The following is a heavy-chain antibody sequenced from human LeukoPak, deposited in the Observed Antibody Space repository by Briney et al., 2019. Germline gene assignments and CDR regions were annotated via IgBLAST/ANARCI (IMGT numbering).Heavy chain of an antibody. CDR2: VNHSGST. CDR3: ARGSSGYRIDY. V-gene: IGHV4-34*01. J-gene: IGHJ4*02. CDR1: GGSFSGYY. D-gene: IGHD3-22*01. Sequence: SETLSLTCAVYGGSFSGYYWSWIRQPPGKGLEWIGEVNHSGSTNYNPSLKSRVTISVDTSKNQFSLKLSSVTAADTAVYYCARGSSGYRIDYWGQGTLVTVSS.